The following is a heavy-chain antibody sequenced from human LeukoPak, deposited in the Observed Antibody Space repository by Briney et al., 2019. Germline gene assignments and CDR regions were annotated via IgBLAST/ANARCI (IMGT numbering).Heavy chain of an antibody. CDR1: GFTFSSYG. CDR2: ISGRDSNT. Sequence: PGGSLRLSCAVSGFTFSSYGMSWVRQAPGKGLEWVSTISGRDSNTYYADSVEGRFTISRDNSKNTLYLQMNRLRAEDTAVYYCARNDYGAQTPSDVWGQGTTVTVSS. J-gene: IGHJ6*02. V-gene: IGHV3-23*01. D-gene: IGHD4-17*01. CDR3: ARNDYGAQTPSDV.